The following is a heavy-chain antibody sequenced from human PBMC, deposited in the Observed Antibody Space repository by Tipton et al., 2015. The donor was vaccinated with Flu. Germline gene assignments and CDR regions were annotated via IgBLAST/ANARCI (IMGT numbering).Heavy chain of an antibody. CDR3: VRELNYYVSGTYRDY. D-gene: IGHD3-10*01. V-gene: IGHV4-4*02. CDR1: GGSISSNNW. CDR2: IYHFGDT. Sequence: TLSLTCAVSGGSISSNNWWSWVRQPPGKGLEWIGEIYHFGDTNYNPSLKSRVTMSVDKSKNQFSLKLSSVTAADTAVYYCVRELNYYVSGTYRDYWGQGTLVTVSS. J-gene: IGHJ4*02.